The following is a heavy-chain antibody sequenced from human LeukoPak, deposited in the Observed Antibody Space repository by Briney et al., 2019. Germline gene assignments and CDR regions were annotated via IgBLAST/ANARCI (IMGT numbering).Heavy chain of an antibody. CDR1: GFTFSSYA. J-gene: IGHJ4*02. CDR2: ISGSGGST. D-gene: IGHD2-21*01. Sequence: GGSLRLSCAASGFTFSSYAMSWVRQAPGKGLEWVSAISGSGGSTYYADSVKGRFTISRDNSKNTLYLQMNSLRAEDTAVYYCVRDLIVVDTPGDDFDFWGQGALVTVSS. V-gene: IGHV3-23*01. CDR3: VRDLIVVDTPGDDFDF.